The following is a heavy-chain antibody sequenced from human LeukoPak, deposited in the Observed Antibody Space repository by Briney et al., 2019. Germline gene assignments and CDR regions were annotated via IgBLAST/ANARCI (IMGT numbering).Heavy chain of an antibody. CDR3: AGQIVALFDY. CDR2: IYYSGST. D-gene: IGHD3-22*01. Sequence: SETLSLTCTVSGGSISSYYWSWLRQPPGKGLEWIGYIYYSGSTNYNPSLKSRVTISVDTSKNQFSLKLSSVTAADTAVYYCAGQIVALFDYWGQGTLITVSS. CDR1: GGSISSYY. V-gene: IGHV4-59*01. J-gene: IGHJ4*02.